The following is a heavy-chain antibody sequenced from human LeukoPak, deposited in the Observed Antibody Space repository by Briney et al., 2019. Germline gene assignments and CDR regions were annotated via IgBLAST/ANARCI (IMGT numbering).Heavy chain of an antibody. CDR2: IWYDGSNK. CDR1: GFTFSSYG. V-gene: IGHV3-33*01. J-gene: IGHJ4*02. CDR3: ARDNQGYCSGGSCYKEAWEY. D-gene: IGHD2-15*01. Sequence: GGSLRLSCAASGFTFSSYGMHWVRQAPGKGLEWVAVIWYDGSNKYYADSVKGRFTISRDNSKNTLYLQMNSLRAEDTAVYYCARDNQGYCSGGSCYKEAWEYWGQGTLVTVSS.